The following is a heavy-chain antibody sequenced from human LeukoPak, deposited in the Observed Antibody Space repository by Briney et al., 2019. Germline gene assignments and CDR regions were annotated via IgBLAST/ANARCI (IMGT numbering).Heavy chain of an antibody. V-gene: IGHV3-23*01. CDR3: ARFGVVEKLSYGMDV. Sequence: GGSLRLSCAASGFTLSSYAMSWVRQAPGKGLEWVSAISGSGGSTYYADSVKGRFTISRDNSKNTLYLQMNSLRAEDAAVYYCARFGVVEKLSYGMDVWGQGTTVTVSS. CDR2: ISGSGGST. D-gene: IGHD3-3*01. CDR1: GFTLSSYA. J-gene: IGHJ6*02.